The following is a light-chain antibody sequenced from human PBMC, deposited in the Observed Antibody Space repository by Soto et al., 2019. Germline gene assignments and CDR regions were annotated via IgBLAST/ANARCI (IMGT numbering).Light chain of an antibody. CDR2: DVS. J-gene: IGLJ1*01. Sequence: QSALTQPPSASGSPGQSVTISCTGTSSDVGVYNSVSWYQQHPAQAPKLMIYDVSKRPSGVPDRFSGSKSGNTASLTVSGLQAEDEADYYCSSYAGTHIVFGTGTRSPS. CDR3: SSYAGTHIV. CDR1: SSDVGVYNS. V-gene: IGLV2-8*01.